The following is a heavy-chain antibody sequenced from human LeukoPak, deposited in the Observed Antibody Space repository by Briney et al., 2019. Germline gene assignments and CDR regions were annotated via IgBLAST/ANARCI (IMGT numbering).Heavy chain of an antibody. D-gene: IGHD3-10*01. CDR3: ANSYGSGSYYNGGKASLDY. CDR2: TSVDGGDI. Sequence: GGSLRLSCAASRFAFHNYAMTWIRQAPERGLEWVSSTSVDGGDIKYTDSAKGRFTISRDNSKGTLYLQMDSLRAEDTAVYYCANSYGSGSYYNGGKASLDYWGQGTLVTVSS. CDR1: RFAFHNYA. V-gene: IGHV3-23*01. J-gene: IGHJ4*02.